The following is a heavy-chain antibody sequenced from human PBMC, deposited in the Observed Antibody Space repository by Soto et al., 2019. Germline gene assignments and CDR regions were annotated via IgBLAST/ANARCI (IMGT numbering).Heavy chain of an antibody. J-gene: IGHJ4*02. CDR3: AVEDSSSWYKGDY. V-gene: IGHV4-59*08. Sequence: PSETLSLTCTVSGGSISSYYWSWIRQPPGKGLEWIGYIYYSGSTNYNPSLKSRVTISVDTSKNQFSLKLSSVTAADTAVYYCAVEDSSSWYKGDYWGQGTLVTVS. D-gene: IGHD6-13*01. CDR1: GGSISSYY. CDR2: IYYSGST.